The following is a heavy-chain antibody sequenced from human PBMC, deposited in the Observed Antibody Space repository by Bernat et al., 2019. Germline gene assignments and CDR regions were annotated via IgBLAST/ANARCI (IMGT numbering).Heavy chain of an antibody. J-gene: IGHJ4*02. V-gene: IGHV1-69*01. Sequence: QVQLVQSGAEVKKPGSSVKVSCKASGGTFSSYAISWVRQAPGQGLEWMGGIIPIFGTANYAQKFQGRVTITADEATSTAYMELGSLGSEDTAVYYCARGGGSGSYSIANHQIDYWGQGTLVTVSS. CDR1: GGTFSSYA. CDR2: IIPIFGTA. D-gene: IGHD3-10*01. CDR3: ARGGGSGSYSIANHQIDY.